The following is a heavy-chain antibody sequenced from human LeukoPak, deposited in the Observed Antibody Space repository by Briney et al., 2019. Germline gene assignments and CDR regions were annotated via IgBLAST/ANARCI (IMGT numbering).Heavy chain of an antibody. CDR2: ISAYNGNT. CDR3: ARAPCYDFWSGYSKYYFDY. Sequence: ASVKVSCKASGYTFTSYGISWVRQAPGQGLEWMGWISAYNGNTNYAQKLQGRVTMTTDTSTSTAYMELRSLRSDDTAVYYCARAPCYDFWSGYSKYYFDYWGQGTLVTVSS. J-gene: IGHJ4*02. V-gene: IGHV1-18*01. D-gene: IGHD3-3*01. CDR1: GYTFTSYG.